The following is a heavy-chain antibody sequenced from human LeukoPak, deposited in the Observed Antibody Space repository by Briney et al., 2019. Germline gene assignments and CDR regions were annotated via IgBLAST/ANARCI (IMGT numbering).Heavy chain of an antibody. CDR3: ARAPIVVVPAAMVPTYYFDY. J-gene: IGHJ4*02. CDR2: ISSSSSYI. CDR1: GFIFSRNS. Sequence: GGSLRLSCAASGFIFSRNSMNWVRQAPGKGLEWVSSISSSSSYIYYADSVKGRFTISRDNAKNSLYLQMNSLRAEDTAVYYCARAPIVVVPAAMVPTYYFDYWGQGTLVTVSS. D-gene: IGHD2-2*01. V-gene: IGHV3-21*01.